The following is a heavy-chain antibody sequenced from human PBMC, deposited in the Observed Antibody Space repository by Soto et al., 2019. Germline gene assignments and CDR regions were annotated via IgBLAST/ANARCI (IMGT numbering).Heavy chain of an antibody. V-gene: IGHV4-39*01. J-gene: IGHJ6*02. D-gene: IGHD2-2*01. CDR3: ARQPGYCTGTSCYDYYTMDV. CDR1: GDSISSNNYY. Sequence: SETLSLTFTVSGDSISSNNYYWGWIRKPPGKGLEWIGGINYSGNTYYDPSLKSRVTISVDTSKNQFSLMLTSVTAADTAVYYCARQPGYCTGTSCYDYYTMDVWGQGTTVT. CDR2: INYSGNT.